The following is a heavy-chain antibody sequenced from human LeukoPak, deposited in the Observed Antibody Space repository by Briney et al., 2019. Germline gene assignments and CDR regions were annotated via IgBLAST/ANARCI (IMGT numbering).Heavy chain of an antibody. Sequence: ASVKVSCKASGYTFTNYYMHWVRQAPGQGLEWMGIINPSGGSTSYAQKFQGRVTMTRDMSTSTVYMELSSLRSEDTAVYYCARDLYSSRTNDAFVIWGQGTMVTVSS. D-gene: IGHD6-13*01. J-gene: IGHJ3*02. CDR1: GYTFTNYY. CDR3: ARDLYSSRTNDAFVI. CDR2: INPSGGST. V-gene: IGHV1-46*01.